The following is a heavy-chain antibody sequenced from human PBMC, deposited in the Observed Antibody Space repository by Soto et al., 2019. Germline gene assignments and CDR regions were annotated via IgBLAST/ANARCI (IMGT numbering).Heavy chain of an antibody. D-gene: IGHD2-2*01. CDR2: INTAGSTK. V-gene: IGHV3-48*03. CDR3: ARAECSNPNCLTAYYSYGLDV. J-gene: IGHJ6*02. Sequence: GGSLRRSCAASGFTFSNFEMHGGGQAPGKGLGWVSYINTAGSTKYYAESVKGRFTIPRDNARNSLFLQMNSLRAEDTAVYYCARAECSNPNCLTAYYSYGLDVWGQGTTVTVSS. CDR1: GFTFSNFE.